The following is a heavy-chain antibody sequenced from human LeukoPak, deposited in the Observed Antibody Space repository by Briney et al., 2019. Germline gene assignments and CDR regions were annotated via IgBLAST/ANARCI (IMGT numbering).Heavy chain of an antibody. Sequence: GGSLRLSCAASGFTFSSYAMHWVRQAPGKGLEWVAVISYDGSNKYYADSVKGRFTISRDNSKNTLYLQMNSLRAEDTAVYYCARAPDIVVVVAAAPFDYWGQGTLVTVSS. D-gene: IGHD2-15*01. CDR3: ARAPDIVVVVAAAPFDY. J-gene: IGHJ4*02. V-gene: IGHV3-30-3*01. CDR1: GFTFSSYA. CDR2: ISYDGSNK.